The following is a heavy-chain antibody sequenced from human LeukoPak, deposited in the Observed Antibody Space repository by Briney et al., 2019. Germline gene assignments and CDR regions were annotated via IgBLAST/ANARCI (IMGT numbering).Heavy chain of an antibody. Sequence: GGSLRLSCAASGFTFSSYSMSWVRQAPGKGLEWVANIKPDGSEKHYVDSVTGRFTISRDNAKNSLYLQINSLRDEDTAVYYCAREVGSPAVRSAFDLWGQGTMVTVSS. CDR3: AREVGSPAVRSAFDL. CDR1: GFTFSSYS. V-gene: IGHV3-7*01. J-gene: IGHJ3*01. CDR2: IKPDGSEK. D-gene: IGHD2-15*01.